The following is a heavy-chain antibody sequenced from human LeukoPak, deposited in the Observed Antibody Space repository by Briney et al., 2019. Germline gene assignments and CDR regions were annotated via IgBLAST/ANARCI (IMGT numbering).Heavy chain of an antibody. D-gene: IGHD2-2*01. J-gene: IGHJ4*02. CDR3: ARVIVVVPAAWYFDY. CDR2: SYHSGST. V-gene: IGHV4-4*02. CDR1: GGSISSSNW. Sequence: PSGTLSLTCAVSGGSISSSNWWSWVRQPPGKGLEWIGESYHSGSTNYNPSLKSRVTISVDKSKNQFSLKLSSVTAADTAVYYCARVIVVVPAAWYFDYWGQGTLVTVSS.